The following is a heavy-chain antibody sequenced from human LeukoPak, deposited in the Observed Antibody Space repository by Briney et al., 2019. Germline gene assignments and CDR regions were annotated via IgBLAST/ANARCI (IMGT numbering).Heavy chain of an antibody. V-gene: IGHV4-34*01. CDR1: GGSFSGYY. D-gene: IGHD3-10*01. J-gene: IGHJ5*02. CDR2: INHSGST. CDR3: ARRLLTMVRGVRSNWFDP. Sequence: AETLSLTCAVYGGSFSGYYWSWIRQPPGKGREWSGEINHSGSTNYNPSLKRRVTISVDTSKNQFSLKLSSVTAADTAVHYCARRLLTMVRGVRSNWFDPWGQGTLVTVSS.